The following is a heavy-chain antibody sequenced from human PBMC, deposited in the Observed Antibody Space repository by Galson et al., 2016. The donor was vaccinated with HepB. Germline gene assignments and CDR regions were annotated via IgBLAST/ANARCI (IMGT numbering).Heavy chain of an antibody. CDR3: AKGSDYYGWGSYPYYFDY. V-gene: IGHV3-23*01. J-gene: IGHJ4*02. D-gene: IGHD3-10*01. Sequence: LRLSCAASGFTFSSYAMNWVRQAPGKGLEWVSTISGSETTSYADSMKGRFTISRDNSKNTLFLQMNSLRVEDMAVYYCAKGSDYYGWGSYPYYFDYWGQGTLATVSS. CDR2: ISGSETT. CDR1: GFTFSSYA.